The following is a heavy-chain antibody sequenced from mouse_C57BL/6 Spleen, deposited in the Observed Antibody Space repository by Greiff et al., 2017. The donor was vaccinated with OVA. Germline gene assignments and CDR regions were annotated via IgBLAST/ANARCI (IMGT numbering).Heavy chain of an antibody. CDR2: IYPGDGDT. V-gene: IGHV1-82*01. CDR3: ARGYDYGVRAIDY. Sequence: QVQLQQSGPELVKPGASVKISCKASGYAFSSSWMNWVKQRPGKGLEWIGRIYPGDGDTNYNGKFKGKATLTADKSSSTAYMQLSSLTSEDSAVYFCARGYDYGVRAIDYWGQGTSVTVSS. J-gene: IGHJ4*01. CDR1: GYAFSSSW. D-gene: IGHD2-4*01.